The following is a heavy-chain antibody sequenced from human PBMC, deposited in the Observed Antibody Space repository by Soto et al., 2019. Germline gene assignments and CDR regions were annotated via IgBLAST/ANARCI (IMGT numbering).Heavy chain of an antibody. CDR2: ISGSGGST. Sequence: GGSLRLSCAASGFTFSSYAMSWVRQAPGKGLEWVSAISGSGGSTYYADSVKGRFTISRDNSKNTLYLQMNSLRAEDTAVYYCAKEWNVASGFAQSFDYWGQGTLVTVSS. V-gene: IGHV3-23*01. CDR3: AKEWNVASGFAQSFDY. J-gene: IGHJ4*02. D-gene: IGHD6-19*01. CDR1: GFTFSSYA.